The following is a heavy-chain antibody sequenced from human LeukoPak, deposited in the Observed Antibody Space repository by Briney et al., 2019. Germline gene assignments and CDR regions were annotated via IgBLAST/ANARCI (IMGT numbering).Heavy chain of an antibody. CDR3: AKNVGGCSGGSCYSGFDY. CDR2: VNTGGGYT. CDR1: GVTFSKYV. V-gene: IGHV3-23*01. Sequence: GGSLRLSCAVSGVTFSKYVVSWVRQAPGKGLEWVSGVNTGGGYTYYADSVKGRFTISRDNSRNTLYLQMNSLRAEDAALYYCAKNVGGCSGGSCYSGFDYWGQGTLVTVSS. D-gene: IGHD2-15*01. J-gene: IGHJ4*02.